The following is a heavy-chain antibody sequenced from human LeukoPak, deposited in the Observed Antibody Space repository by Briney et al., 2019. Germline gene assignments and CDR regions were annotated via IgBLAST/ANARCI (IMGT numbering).Heavy chain of an antibody. V-gene: IGHV3-21*01. CDR2: ISSSSYI. J-gene: IGHJ6*03. CDR3: ASFYDFWSGYAYGGYYMDV. CDR1: GFTFSSYS. Sequence: PGGSLRLSCAASGFTFSSYSMNWVRQAPGKGLEWVSSISSSSYIYYADSVKGRFTISRDNAKNSLYLQMNSLRAEDTAVYYCASFYDFWSGYAYGGYYMDVWGKGTTVTVSS. D-gene: IGHD3-3*01.